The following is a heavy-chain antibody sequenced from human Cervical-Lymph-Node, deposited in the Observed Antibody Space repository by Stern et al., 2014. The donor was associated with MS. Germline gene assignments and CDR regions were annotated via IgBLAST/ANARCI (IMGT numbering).Heavy chain of an antibody. CDR2: IYPGDSDT. CDR1: GYSFATYW. J-gene: IGHJ6*02. Sequence: EVQLVQSGAEVKKPGASLKISCKGSGYSFATYWIGWVRQMPGKGLEWMGIIYPGDSDTRYSPAFQGQVTMSTDKSLTPAYLHWSSLKASDTAMYYCARPGDDTAKYGLDVWGQGTTVTVSS. V-gene: IGHV5-51*03. D-gene: IGHD5-18*01. CDR3: ARPGDDTAKYGLDV.